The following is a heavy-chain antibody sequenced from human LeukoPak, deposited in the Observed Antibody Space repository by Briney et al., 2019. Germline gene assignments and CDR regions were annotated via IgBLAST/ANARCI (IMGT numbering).Heavy chain of an antibody. D-gene: IGHD6-19*01. Sequence: SETLSLTCTVSGGSISSSSYYWGWIRQPPGKGLEWIGSIYYSGSTCYNPSLKSRVTISVDTSKNQFSLKLSSVTAADTAVYYCARHSMAAGGPNFDYWGQGTLVTVSS. CDR2: IYYSGST. CDR3: ARHSMAAGGPNFDY. J-gene: IGHJ4*02. CDR1: GGSISSSSYY. V-gene: IGHV4-39*01.